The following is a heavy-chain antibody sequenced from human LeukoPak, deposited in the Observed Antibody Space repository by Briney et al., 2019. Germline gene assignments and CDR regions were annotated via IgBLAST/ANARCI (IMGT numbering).Heavy chain of an antibody. D-gene: IGHD1-26*01. V-gene: IGHV3-74*01. CDR1: GFTFSSYW. CDR2: IASDGSST. J-gene: IGHJ4*02. CDR3: ARDVGAKDY. Sequence: GGSLRLSCAASGFTFSSYWMNWVRQAPGKGLVWVSRIASDGSSTTYADSVKGRFTISRDNAKNSLYLQMNSLRAEDTAVYYCARDVGAKDYWGQGTLVTVSS.